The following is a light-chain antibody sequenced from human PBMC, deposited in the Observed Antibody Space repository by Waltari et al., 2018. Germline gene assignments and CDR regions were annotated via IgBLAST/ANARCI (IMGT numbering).Light chain of an antibody. CDR3: QQDTATPRP. CDR2: WAF. V-gene: IGKV4-1*01. CDR1: QSVLYSPNNLNY. Sequence: IVMTHSPYSLSVSLGERATITCKSRQSVLYSPNNLNYLGWYQQKPGQPPKLLIYWAFTREHGVPDRFSGSGSGTDFNLTISSMKAEDVAVYYCQQDTATPRPFGQGTRVEIK. J-gene: IGKJ1*01.